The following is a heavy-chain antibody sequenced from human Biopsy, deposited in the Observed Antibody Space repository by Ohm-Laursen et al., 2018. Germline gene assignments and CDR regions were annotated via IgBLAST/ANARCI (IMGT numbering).Heavy chain of an antibody. V-gene: IGHV3-9*01. CDR2: ISWDSGRI. CDR3: ARDGAGSYHDY. Sequence: SLRLSCAASGFIFDDYAMHWVRQAPGKGLEWVSGISWDSGRIDYADSVKGRFTISRDNAKNSLYLQMNSLTVEDTAVYYRARDGAGSYHDYWGQGTLVTVSS. J-gene: IGHJ4*02. D-gene: IGHD3-10*01. CDR1: GFIFDDYA.